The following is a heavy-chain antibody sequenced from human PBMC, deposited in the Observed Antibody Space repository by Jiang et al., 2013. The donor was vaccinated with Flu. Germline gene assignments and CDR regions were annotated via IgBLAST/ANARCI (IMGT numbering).Heavy chain of an antibody. CDR3: ARSNRNWRCFDL. Sequence: QTLSLTCAISGDSVSSNSVAWHWIRQSPSRGLEWLGRTYYRSKWYNDYAVSVKSRITINPDTSRNQFSLQLNSVTPEDTAVYYCARSNRNWRCFDLWGRGTLVTVSS. J-gene: IGHJ2*01. D-gene: IGHD1-1*01. CDR2: TYYRSKWYN. CDR1: GDSVSSNSVA. V-gene: IGHV6-1*01.